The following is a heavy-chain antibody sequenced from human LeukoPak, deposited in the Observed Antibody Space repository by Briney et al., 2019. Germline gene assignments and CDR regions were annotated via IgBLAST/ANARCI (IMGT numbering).Heavy chain of an antibody. CDR2: INPNSGGT. V-gene: IGHV1-2*04. CDR3: ARASIQLWRYWFDP. Sequence: GASVKVSCKASGYTFTGYYMHWARQAPGQGLEWMGWINPNSGGTNYAQKFQGWVTMTRDTSISTAYMELSRLRSDDTAVYYCARASIQLWRYWFDPWGQGTLVTVSS. J-gene: IGHJ5*02. CDR1: GYTFTGYY. D-gene: IGHD5-18*01.